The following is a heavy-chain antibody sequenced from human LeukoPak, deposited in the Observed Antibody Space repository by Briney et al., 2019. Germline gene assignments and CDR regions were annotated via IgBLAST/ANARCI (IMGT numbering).Heavy chain of an antibody. V-gene: IGHV4-31*03. D-gene: IGHD4-17*01. CDR2: IYYSGST. CDR1: GGSISSGGYY. Sequence: SETLSLTCTVSGGSISSGGYYWSWIRQHPGKGLEWIGYIYYSGSTYYNPSLKSRVTISVDTSKNQFSLKLSSVTAADTAVYYCARATVTTEDQAYCFDYWGQGTLVTVSS. CDR3: ARATVTTEDQAYCFDY. J-gene: IGHJ4*02.